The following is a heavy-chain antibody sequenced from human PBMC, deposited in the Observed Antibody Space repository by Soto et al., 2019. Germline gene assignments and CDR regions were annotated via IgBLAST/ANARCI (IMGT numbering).Heavy chain of an antibody. CDR3: ARDQPGYSYGYGLGY. V-gene: IGHV3-21*01. Sequence: GGSLRLSCAASGFTFSSYSMNWVRQAPGKGLEWVSSISSSSSYIYYADSVKGRFTISRDNAKNSLYLQMNSLRAEDTAVYYCARDQPGYSYGYGLGYWGQGTLVTVSS. CDR2: ISSSSSYI. J-gene: IGHJ4*02. CDR1: GFTFSSYS. D-gene: IGHD5-18*01.